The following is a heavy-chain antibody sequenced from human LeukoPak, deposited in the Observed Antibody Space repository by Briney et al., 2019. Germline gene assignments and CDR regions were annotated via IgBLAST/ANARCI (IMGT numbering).Heavy chain of an antibody. CDR3: ARHSGYHSTMYLDY. Sequence: ASXXVXXKTSGGXXNSYXXSXVRQAPGQGLEWMXGITAIFRTTNYAQKFQGRVTITADESMSTVYMELSSLRSEDTAVYYCARHSGYHSTMYLDYWGQGTLVTVSS. V-gene: IGHV1-69*01. J-gene: IGHJ4*02. CDR2: ITAIFRTT. CDR1: GGXXNSYX. D-gene: IGHD3-22*01.